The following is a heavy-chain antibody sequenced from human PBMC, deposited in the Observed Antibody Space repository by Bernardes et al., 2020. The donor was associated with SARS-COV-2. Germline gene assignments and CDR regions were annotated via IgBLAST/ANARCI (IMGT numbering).Heavy chain of an antibody. V-gene: IGHV3-11*01. CDR2: ISSSGSTI. D-gene: IGHD2-8*01. Sequence: GGSLRLSCAASGFTFSDYYMSWIRQAPGKGLEWVSYISSSGSTIYYADSVKGRFTISRDNAMNSLFLQMNSLSAADSAVYYCAREDMNTNSFDYWGQGTPVTVSS. CDR3: AREDMNTNSFDY. CDR1: GFTFSDYY. J-gene: IGHJ4*02.